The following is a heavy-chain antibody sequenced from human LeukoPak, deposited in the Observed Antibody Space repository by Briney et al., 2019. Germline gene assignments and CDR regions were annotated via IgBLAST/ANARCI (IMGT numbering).Heavy chain of an antibody. V-gene: IGHV1-46*02. CDR1: GYTFNTNY. CDR2: INPSGDGT. CDR3: AKETPNTGWFDP. D-gene: IGHD1-14*01. Sequence: ASVKVSCKASGYTFNTNYIHWVRQAPGQGLEWIGVINPSGDGTSYPQKFQGRVTLARDTSTSTIYMELSSLRFVDTAIYYCAKETPNTGWFDPWGQGTLVTVSS. J-gene: IGHJ5*02.